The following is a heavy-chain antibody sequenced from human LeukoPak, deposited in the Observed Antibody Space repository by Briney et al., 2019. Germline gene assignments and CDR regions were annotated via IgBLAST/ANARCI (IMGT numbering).Heavy chain of an antibody. CDR3: ARDRGSGSYYVNYFDN. J-gene: IGHJ4*02. CDR2: IYTSGST. D-gene: IGHD3-10*01. V-gene: IGHV4-4*07. CDR1: GGSISSYY. Sequence: PSETLSLTCTVSGGSISSYYWSWIRQPAGKGLEWIGRIYTSGSTNYNPSLKSRVTMSVDTSKNQFSLKLSSVTAADTAVYYCARDRGSGSYYVNYFDNWGQGTLVTVSS.